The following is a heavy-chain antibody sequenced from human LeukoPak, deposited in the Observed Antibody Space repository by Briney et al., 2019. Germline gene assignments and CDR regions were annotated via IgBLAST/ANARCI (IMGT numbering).Heavy chain of an antibody. V-gene: IGHV4-39*01. D-gene: IGHD1-26*01. CDR3: ARLGGSYLSYWFFDL. CDR2: IYYAGST. J-gene: IGHJ2*01. Sequence: PSETLSLTCTVSGVSIINSGTYYWGWIRQLPGKGLEWIGNIYYAGSTFYNPSLKSRVTISVDTSMNQFSLRLSSLTAADTAVYYCARLGGSYLSYWFFDLWGRGTLVTVPS. CDR1: GVSIINSGTYY.